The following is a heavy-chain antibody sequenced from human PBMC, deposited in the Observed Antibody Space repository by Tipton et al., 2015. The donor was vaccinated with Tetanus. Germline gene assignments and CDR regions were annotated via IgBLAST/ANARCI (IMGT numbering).Heavy chain of an antibody. CDR3: AKSRASSHYRGAFEI. V-gene: IGHV3-23*01. CDR2: ISGSGDST. CDR1: GFTFSSYG. D-gene: IGHD3-10*01. J-gene: IGHJ3*02. Sequence: SLRLSCAASGFTFSSYGVSWVRQAPAKGLEWVSGISGSGDSTYYADSVKGRFTISRDNSKLYLQMNSLRAEDRAVYYCAKSRASSHYRGAFEIWGQGTMVTVSS.